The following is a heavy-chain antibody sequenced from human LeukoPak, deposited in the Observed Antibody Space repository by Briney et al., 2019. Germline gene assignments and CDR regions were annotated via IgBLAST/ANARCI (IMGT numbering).Heavy chain of an antibody. CDR3: ARQWELRDFDY. Sequence: GGSLRLSCAASGFTFSSYGMHWVRQAPGKGLEWLAVIWYDGSNKYYADSVKGRFTISRDNSKNTLYLQMNSLRAEDTAVYYCARQWELRDFDYWGQGTLVTVSS. V-gene: IGHV3-33*01. CDR2: IWYDGSNK. D-gene: IGHD1-26*01. J-gene: IGHJ4*02. CDR1: GFTFSSYG.